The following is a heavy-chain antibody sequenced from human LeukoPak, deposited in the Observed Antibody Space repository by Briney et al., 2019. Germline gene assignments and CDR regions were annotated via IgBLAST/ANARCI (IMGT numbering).Heavy chain of an antibody. CDR3: AREQEGGTYGSGSYFDY. D-gene: IGHD3-10*01. Sequence: SGTLSLTCAVSGGSISSSNWWSWVRQPPGKGLEWIGEIYHSGSTNYNPSLKSRVTISVDKSKNQFSLKPSSVTAADTAVYYCAREQEGGTYGSGSYFDYWGQGTLVTVSS. J-gene: IGHJ4*02. CDR1: GGSISSSNW. V-gene: IGHV4-4*02. CDR2: IYHSGST.